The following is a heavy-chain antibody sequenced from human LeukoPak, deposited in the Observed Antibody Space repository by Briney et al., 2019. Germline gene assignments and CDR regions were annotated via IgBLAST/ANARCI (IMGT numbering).Heavy chain of an antibody. CDR1: GYSISSGHF. D-gene: IGHD6-19*01. CDR2: TVYNGNT. V-gene: IGHV4-38-2*02. Sequence: PSETLSLTCAVSGYSISSGHFWGWIRQPPGEGLEWIGSTVYNGNTYYNPSLKSRVTISLDTSKNQFSLKLSSVTAADTAVYYCVRDSSAWSRDYWGQGILVTVSS. CDR3: VRDSSAWSRDY. J-gene: IGHJ4*02.